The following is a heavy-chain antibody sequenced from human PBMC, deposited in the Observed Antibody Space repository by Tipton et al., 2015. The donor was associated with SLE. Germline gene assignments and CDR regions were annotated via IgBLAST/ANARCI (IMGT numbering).Heavy chain of an antibody. CDR3: VRGRPLGSFDI. CDR1: GYSISSGYF. D-gene: IGHD3-10*01. V-gene: IGHV4-38-2*02. J-gene: IGHJ3*02. CDR2: IFRSGTS. Sequence: TLSLTCTVSGYSISSGYFWGWIRQAPGKGLEWIASIFRSGTSYYNPSLKRRVTISGDTSKNQFSPKLNSATATDTAVYYCVRGRPLGSFDIWGRGTMVTVSS.